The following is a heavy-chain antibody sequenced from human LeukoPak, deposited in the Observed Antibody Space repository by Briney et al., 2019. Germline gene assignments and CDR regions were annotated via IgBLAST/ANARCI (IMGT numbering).Heavy chain of an antibody. CDR3: ASGVHDYGDYVFDY. V-gene: IGHV1-69*13. J-gene: IGHJ4*02. D-gene: IGHD4-17*01. CDR2: IIPIFGTA. Sequence: SVKVSCKASGGTFTSYAISWVRQAPGQGLEWMGGIIPIFGTANYAQKFQGRVTITADESTSTAYMELSSLRSEDTAVYYCASGVHDYGDYVFDYWGQGTLVTVSS. CDR1: GGTFTSYA.